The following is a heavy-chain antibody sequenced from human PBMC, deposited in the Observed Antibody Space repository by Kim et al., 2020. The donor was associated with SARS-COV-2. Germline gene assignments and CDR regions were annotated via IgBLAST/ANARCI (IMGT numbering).Heavy chain of an antibody. D-gene: IGHD6-13*01. CDR2: IYYSGST. CDR1: GGSISSYY. Sequence: SETLSLTCTVSGGSISSYYWSWIRQPPGKGLEWIGYIYYSGSTNYNPSLKSRVTISVDTSKNQFSLKLSSVTAADTAVYYCARDTGGYSSSWYHGMDVWGQGTTVTVSS. J-gene: IGHJ6*02. V-gene: IGHV4-59*01. CDR3: ARDTGGYSSSWYHGMDV.